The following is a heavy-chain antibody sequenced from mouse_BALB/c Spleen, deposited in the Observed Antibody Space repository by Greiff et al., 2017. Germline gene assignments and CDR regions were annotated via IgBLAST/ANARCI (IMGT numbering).Heavy chain of an antibody. CDR2: ISSGGSYI. CDR3: ARRGVTTVVASFDY. J-gene: IGHJ2*01. D-gene: IGHD1-1*01. Sequence: EVQGVESGGDLVKPGGSLKLSCAASGFTFSSYGMSWVRQTPDKRLEWVATISSGGSYIYYPDSVKGRFTISRENAKNTLYLQMSSLKSEDTAMYDCARRGVTTVVASFDYWGQGTTLTVSS. V-gene: IGHV5-6*01. CDR1: GFTFSSYG.